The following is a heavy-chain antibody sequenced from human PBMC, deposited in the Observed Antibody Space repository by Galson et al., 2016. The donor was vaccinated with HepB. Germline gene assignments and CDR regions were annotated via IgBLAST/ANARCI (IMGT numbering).Heavy chain of an antibody. CDR2: IIPIFGTS. J-gene: IGHJ4*02. D-gene: IGHD4-17*01. CDR3: ARRWGYGDYVHS. CDR1: GGTFSSYA. V-gene: IGHV1-69*13. Sequence: SVKVSCKASGGTFSSYAISWVRQAPGQGLEWVGGIIPIFGTSNYAQKFQGRVTITADLSTSTVYMELSSLRSEDTAVYYCARRWGYGDYVHSWGQGTQVTVSS.